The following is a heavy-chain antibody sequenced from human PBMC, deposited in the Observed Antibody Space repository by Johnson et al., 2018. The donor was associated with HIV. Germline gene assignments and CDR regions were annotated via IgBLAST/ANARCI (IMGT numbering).Heavy chain of an antibody. CDR1: GFTFSSYA. D-gene: IGHD4-23*01. Sequence: QVQLVESGGGVVQPGRSLRLSCAASGFTFSSYAMHWVRQAPGKGLEWVAVISYDGSNKYYADSVKGRFTISRDNSKNTLYLQMNSLRGEDTAVYYCAKESYTGGLDIWGQGTMVTVSS. V-gene: IGHV3-30*04. CDR2: ISYDGSNK. CDR3: AKESYTGGLDI. J-gene: IGHJ3*02.